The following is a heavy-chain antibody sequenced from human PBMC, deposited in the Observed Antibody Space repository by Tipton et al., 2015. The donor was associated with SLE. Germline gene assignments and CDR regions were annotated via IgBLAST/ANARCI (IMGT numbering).Heavy chain of an antibody. CDR3: ARVLCSRYCTNGVCTSPYYFYYYMDV. CDR2: ISDSGIT. D-gene: IGHD2-8*01. V-gene: IGHV4-59*11. J-gene: IGHJ6*03. Sequence: TLSLTCSVSGASISSHYWTWIRQPPGKGLEWIGYISDSGITNYNPSLKSRVAISIDTSKNQFSLNLSSVTAADTALYYCARVLCSRYCTNGVCTSPYYFYYYMDVWGRGTSVTVSS. CDR1: GASISSHY.